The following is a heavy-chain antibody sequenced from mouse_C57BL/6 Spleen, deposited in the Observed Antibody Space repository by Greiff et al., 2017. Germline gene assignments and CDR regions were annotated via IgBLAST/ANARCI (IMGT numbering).Heavy chain of an antibody. Sequence: VKLVESGGGLVKPGGSLKLSCAASGFTFSDYGMHWVRQAPEKGLEWVAYISSGSSTIYYADTVKGRFTISRENAKNTLFLQMTSLRSEDTAMYYCARSLGQYYFDYWGQGTTLTVSS. CDR3: ARSLGQYYFDY. V-gene: IGHV5-17*01. D-gene: IGHD4-1*01. CDR2: ISSGSSTI. CDR1: GFTFSDYG. J-gene: IGHJ2*01.